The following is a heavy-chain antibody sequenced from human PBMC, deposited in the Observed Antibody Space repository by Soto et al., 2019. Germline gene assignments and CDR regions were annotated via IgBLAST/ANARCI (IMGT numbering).Heavy chain of an antibody. CDR3: AKVALPRGASSGWYCHFDY. CDR1: GFTFSSYA. Sequence: GGSLRLSCAASGFTFSSYAMSWVRQAPGKGLEWVSAISGSGGSTYYADSVKGRFTISRDKSKNTLYLQMNSLRAEDTAVYYCAKVALPRGASSGWYCHFDYWGQGTLVTVSS. CDR2: ISGSGGST. J-gene: IGHJ4*02. V-gene: IGHV3-23*01. D-gene: IGHD6-19*01.